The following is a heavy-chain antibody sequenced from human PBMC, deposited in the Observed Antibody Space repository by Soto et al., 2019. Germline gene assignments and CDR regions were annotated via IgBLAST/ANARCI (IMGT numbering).Heavy chain of an antibody. CDR2: IFYLWSS. D-gene: IGHD3-3*02. CDR3: ARHSLALRKNNWFDP. CDR1: VDSIISSDFY. Sequence: SETLPLTCTVSVDSIISSDFYWGWVRQPAGKGLEWIGSIFYLWSSYYNPSLKSRVTMSVDTSKNQFSLRLRSVTAADTALYFCARHSLALRKNNWFDPWGQGIMVT. V-gene: IGHV4-39*01. J-gene: IGHJ5*02.